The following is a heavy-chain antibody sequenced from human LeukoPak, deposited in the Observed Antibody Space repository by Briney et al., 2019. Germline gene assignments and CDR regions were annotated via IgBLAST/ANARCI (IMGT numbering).Heavy chain of an antibody. V-gene: IGHV3-30*02. CDR2: ITYDGDNK. Sequence: GSLRLSCAASGFTVSSNYMSWVRQAPGKGLEWVAFITYDGDNKYADSVKGRFTISRDNSRNTLYMQMNSLRTEDTAVYYCAKDQGRGTYSFDYWGQGTLVTVSS. CDR3: AKDQGRGTYSFDY. J-gene: IGHJ4*02. D-gene: IGHD1-26*01. CDR1: GFTVSSNY.